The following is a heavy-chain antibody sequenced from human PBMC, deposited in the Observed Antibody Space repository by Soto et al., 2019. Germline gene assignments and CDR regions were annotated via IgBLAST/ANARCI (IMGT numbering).Heavy chain of an antibody. D-gene: IGHD6-13*01. Sequence: GESLKISCKGSGYSFTSYWISWVRQMPGKGLEWMGRIDPSDSYTNYSPSFQGHVTIPADKSIGTAYLQWSSLKASDTAMYYCARLAGDGSSSYYYYGMDVWGQGTTVTVSS. V-gene: IGHV5-10-1*01. CDR3: ARLAGDGSSSYYYYGMDV. J-gene: IGHJ6*02. CDR1: GYSFTSYW. CDR2: IDPSDSYT.